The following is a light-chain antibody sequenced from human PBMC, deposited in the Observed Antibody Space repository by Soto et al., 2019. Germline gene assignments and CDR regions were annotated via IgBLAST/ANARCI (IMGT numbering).Light chain of an antibody. J-gene: IGLJ1*01. CDR1: SNEVGGYNY. CDR2: DVS. Sequence: QSVLTHPASVSGSPGESITISFPGTSNEVGGYNYVSWYQQHPGKAPKIKNYDVSNRPSGVSNHFSCSKSVKTASLNNSGLQAEDEADYYCSSYTDRSTLGYVFGTETKVTVL. V-gene: IGLV2-14*01. CDR3: SSYTDRSTLGYV.